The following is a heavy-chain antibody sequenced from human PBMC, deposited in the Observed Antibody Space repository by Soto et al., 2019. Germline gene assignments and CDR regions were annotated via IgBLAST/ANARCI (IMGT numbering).Heavy chain of an antibody. V-gene: IGHV4-39*01. Sequence: QVHLQESGPGLVKPSETLSLTCTVSGGFINNSAYYWGWIRQPPGKGLDWIASGYYGGRTYYNPSLKNRVPFSLDTSKSRFSLELSSVTAADTAVYYCARHGAYSTSVYYYYGMDVWGQGTTVTVSS. CDR1: GGFINNSAYY. D-gene: IGHD6-13*01. CDR2: GYYGGRT. CDR3: ARHGAYSTSVYYYYGMDV. J-gene: IGHJ6*02.